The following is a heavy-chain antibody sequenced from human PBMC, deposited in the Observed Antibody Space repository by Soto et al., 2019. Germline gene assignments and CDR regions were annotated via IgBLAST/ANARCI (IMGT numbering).Heavy chain of an antibody. CDR1: GFTFSSYG. D-gene: IGHD1-26*01. J-gene: IGHJ6*02. Sequence: PGGSLRLSCAASGFTFSSYGMHWVRQAPGKGLEWVAVISYDGSNKYYADSVKGRFTISRDNSKNTLYLQMNSLRAEDTAVYYCAKLFYPWELLRDGMDVWGQGTTVTVSS. CDR3: AKLFYPWELLRDGMDV. CDR2: ISYDGSNK. V-gene: IGHV3-30*18.